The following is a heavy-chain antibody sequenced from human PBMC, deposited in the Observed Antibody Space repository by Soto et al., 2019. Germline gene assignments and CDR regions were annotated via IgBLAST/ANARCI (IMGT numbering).Heavy chain of an antibody. CDR1: GFTFSSYG. CDR2: IWYDGSNK. V-gene: IGHV3-33*01. D-gene: IGHD3-3*01. J-gene: IGHJ4*02. Sequence: PGGSLRLSCAASGFTFSSYGMHWVRQAPGKGLEWVAVIWYDGSNKYYADSVKGRFTVSRDNSKNTLYLQMNSLRAEDTAVYYCARGSDFWSGYYSGPFDYWGQGTLVTVSS. CDR3: ARGSDFWSGYYSGPFDY.